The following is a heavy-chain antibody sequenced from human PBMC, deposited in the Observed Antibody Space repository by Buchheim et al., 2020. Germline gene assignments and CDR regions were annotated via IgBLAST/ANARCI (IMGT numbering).Heavy chain of an antibody. CDR1: GGSFSGYY. D-gene: IGHD3-9*01. CDR3: ARAELRYFDWSTYYYYGMDV. CDR2: INHSGST. V-gene: IGHV4-34*01. J-gene: IGHJ6*02. Sequence: QVQLQQWGAGLLKPSETLSLTCAVYGGSFSGYYWSWIRQPPGKGLEWIGEINHSGSTNYNPSLKSRVTISVDTSKNQFSLKLSSVTDAHTAVYYCARAELRYFDWSTYYYYGMDVWGQGTT.